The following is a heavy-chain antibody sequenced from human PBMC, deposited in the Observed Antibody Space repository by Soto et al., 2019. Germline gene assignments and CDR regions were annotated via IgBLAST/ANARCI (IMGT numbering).Heavy chain of an antibody. CDR3: ARGRPFWSDFYIDY. V-gene: IGHV3-13*01. CDR2: IGTNADT. D-gene: IGHD3-3*01. Sequence: EVQLVESGGALIQRGGSLRLSCEASGFRFSDYDMHWVRQRSGKGLEWVSGIGTNADTHYSDTVKGRFTISRENDRNSLFLQMKSLKADDTAVYFCARGRPFWSDFYIDYWSHGTLVTVSS. CDR1: GFRFSDYD. J-gene: IGHJ4*01.